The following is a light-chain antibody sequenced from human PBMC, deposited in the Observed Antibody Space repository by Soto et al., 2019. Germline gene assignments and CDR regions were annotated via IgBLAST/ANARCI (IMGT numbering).Light chain of an antibody. CDR3: QQTYSAPLT. J-gene: IGKJ4*01. CDR2: GAS. CDR1: QSVLYSSNTKNY. Sequence: DSMRPRPAACLAVSLGERATLHCKSSQSVLYSSNTKNYLAWYQQKPGQPPKLLIYGASTRESGVPYRFSGSGSGTDFTLTISSLQAEDVAIYYCQQTYSAPLTFGGGTKVDIK. V-gene: IGKV4-1*01.